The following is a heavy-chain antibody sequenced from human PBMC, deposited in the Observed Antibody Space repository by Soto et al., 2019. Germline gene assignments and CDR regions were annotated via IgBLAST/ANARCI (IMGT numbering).Heavy chain of an antibody. Sequence: EVQLVESGGGLVQPGGSLRLPCAASGFTVSSNYMSWVRQAPGKGLEWVSVIYSGGSTYYADSVKGRFTISRDNSKNTLYLQMNSLRAEDTAVYYCARDYCSGGSCYSGDYYYYMDVWGKGTTVTVSS. CDR3: ARDYCSGGSCYSGDYYYYMDV. V-gene: IGHV3-66*01. CDR1: GFTVSSNY. D-gene: IGHD2-15*01. J-gene: IGHJ6*03. CDR2: IYSGGST.